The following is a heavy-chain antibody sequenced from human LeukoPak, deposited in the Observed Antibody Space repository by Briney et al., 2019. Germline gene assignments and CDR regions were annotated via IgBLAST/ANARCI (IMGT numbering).Heavy chain of an antibody. Sequence: SETLSLTCTVSGGSISSSTYYWGWIRQPPGKGLEWIGSIYYSGSTYYNPSLKSRVTISVDTSKNQFSLKLSSVTAADTAVYYCARVAYGGVFDYWGQGTLVTVSS. CDR2: IYYSGST. CDR3: ARVAYGGVFDY. J-gene: IGHJ4*02. CDR1: GGSISSSTYY. D-gene: IGHD4-23*01. V-gene: IGHV4-39*07.